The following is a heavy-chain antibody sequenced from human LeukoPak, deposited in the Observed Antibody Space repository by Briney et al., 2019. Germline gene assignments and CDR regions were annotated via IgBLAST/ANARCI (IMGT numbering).Heavy chain of an antibody. J-gene: IGHJ6*02. V-gene: IGHV6-1*01. Sequence: ASQTLSLTCAISGDSVSNNSAVWNWIRQSPSRGLEWLGRTYYRSNWYYDYAVSVEGRITISPDTSENQFSLQLTSVTPEDTAVYYCARHRGYYGLDVWGHGTTVTTSS. CDR3: ARHRGYYGLDV. CDR2: TYYRSNWYY. CDR1: GDSVSNNSAV. D-gene: IGHD1-14*01.